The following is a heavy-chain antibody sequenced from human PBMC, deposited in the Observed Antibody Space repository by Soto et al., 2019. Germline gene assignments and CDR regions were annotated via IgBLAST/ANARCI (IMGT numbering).Heavy chain of an antibody. V-gene: IGHV3-23*01. Sequence: GGSLRLSCATSGLTFSNYAMSWVRQAPGGGLEWVSSMSGSSSTTYYADSVRGRFTISRDRSKNTLYLQMSSLRAEDTALYYCAKNQERELPRVIDFWGQGTLVT. CDR3: AKNQERELPRVIDF. CDR1: GLTFSNYA. J-gene: IGHJ4*02. CDR2: MSGSSSTT. D-gene: IGHD1-7*01.